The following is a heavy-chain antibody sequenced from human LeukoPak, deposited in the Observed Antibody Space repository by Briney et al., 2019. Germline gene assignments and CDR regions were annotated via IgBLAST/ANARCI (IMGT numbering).Heavy chain of an antibody. J-gene: IGHJ6*02. CDR3: ARGYFDWLSLYYYYGMDV. CDR1: GGSFSGYY. Sequence: SETPSLTCAVYGGSFSGYYWSWIRQPPGKGLEWIGEINHSGSTNYNPSLKSRVTISVDTSKNQFSLKLSSVTAADTAVYYCARGYFDWLSLYYYYGMDVWGQGTTVTVSS. CDR2: INHSGST. D-gene: IGHD3-9*01. V-gene: IGHV4-34*01.